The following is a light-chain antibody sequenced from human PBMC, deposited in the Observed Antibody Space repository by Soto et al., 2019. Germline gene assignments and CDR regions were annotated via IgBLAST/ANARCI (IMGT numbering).Light chain of an antibody. CDR3: QQYGSSPYT. Sequence: EIVLTQSPGTLSLSPGERATLSCRASQSVSSSYLAWYQQKPGQAPRLLIYGASSRATGIPDRFSGSGSGTDFTHTISRLEPEEFAVYYCQQYGSSPYTFGQGTKLEIK. CDR2: GAS. CDR1: QSVSSSY. J-gene: IGKJ2*01. V-gene: IGKV3-20*01.